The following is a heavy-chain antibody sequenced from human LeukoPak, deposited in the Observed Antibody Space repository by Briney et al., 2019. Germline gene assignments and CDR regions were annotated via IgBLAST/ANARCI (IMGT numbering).Heavy chain of an antibody. V-gene: IGHV4-34*01. J-gene: IGHJ4*02. Sequence: SETLSLTCAVYGGSFSGYYWSWIRQPPGKGLEWIGEINHSGSTNYNPSLKSRVTISVDTSKNQFSLKLSSVTAADTAVYYCARDGGSGYDSMVIDYWGQGTLVTVSS. CDR2: INHSGST. D-gene: IGHD5-12*01. CDR3: ARDGGSGYDSMVIDY. CDR1: GGSFSGYY.